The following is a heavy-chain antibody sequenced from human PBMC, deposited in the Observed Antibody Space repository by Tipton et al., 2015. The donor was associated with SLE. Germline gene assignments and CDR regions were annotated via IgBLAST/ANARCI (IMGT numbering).Heavy chain of an antibody. V-gene: IGHV3-21*03. CDR2: ISLNSSYI. D-gene: IGHD3-10*01. J-gene: IGHJ2*01. CDR3: AREPTRGWYFDL. Sequence: SLRLSCAASGFTFSSYAMNWVRQAPGKGLEWVSSISLNSSYIYYADSVKGRFTISRDNAKNSLYLQMSSLRPEDTAIYYCAREPTRGWYFDLWGRGTLVTVSS. CDR1: GFTFSSYA.